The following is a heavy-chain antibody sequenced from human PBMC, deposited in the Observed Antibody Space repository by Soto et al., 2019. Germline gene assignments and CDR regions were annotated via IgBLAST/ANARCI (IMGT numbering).Heavy chain of an antibody. J-gene: IGHJ2*01. CDR1: GFSFSDYY. CDR3: TRYAGSSWYKWYFDL. CDR2: ISSSSSYT. V-gene: IGHV3-11*05. D-gene: IGHD6-13*01. Sequence: QVQLVESGGGLVKPGGSLRLSCAGSGFSFSDYYMSWIRQAPGKGLEWVSYISSSSSYTSYGDSVKGRFTISRDNGENSLYRQMKSLRADDTAVYYCTRYAGSSWYKWYFDLWGRGTLVAVSS.